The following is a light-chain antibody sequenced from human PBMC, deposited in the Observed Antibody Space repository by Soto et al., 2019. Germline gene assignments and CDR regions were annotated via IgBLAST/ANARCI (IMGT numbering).Light chain of an antibody. CDR1: QTISSY. V-gene: IGKV3-20*01. Sequence: EIVLTQSPGILSLSPGEIATLFFSASQTISSYLAWYQQKPGQAPRLLIYGASNRATGIPDRFSGSGSGTDFTLTISRLEPEDFAVYYCQQYGSSGTFGQGTKVDIK. CDR3: QQYGSSGT. J-gene: IGKJ1*01. CDR2: GAS.